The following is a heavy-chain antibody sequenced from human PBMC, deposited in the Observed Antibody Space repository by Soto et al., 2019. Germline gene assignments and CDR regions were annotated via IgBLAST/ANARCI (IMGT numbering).Heavy chain of an antibody. J-gene: IGHJ4*02. CDR1: GFTFSNYW. V-gene: IGHV3-74*01. Sequence: EVQLVESGGGLVQPGGSLRLSCAGSGFTFSNYWMHWVRQAPGKGLEWVSRIDHDGPTDYAGSLRGRFTISRDNAENTLYLQMNRLRPEDTAVYYCVRDSHGDYWGQGTLVTVSS. CDR2: IDHDGPT. CDR3: VRDSHGDY.